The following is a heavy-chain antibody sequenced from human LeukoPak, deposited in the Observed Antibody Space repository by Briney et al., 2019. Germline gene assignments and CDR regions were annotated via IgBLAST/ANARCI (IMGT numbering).Heavy chain of an antibody. V-gene: IGHV4-59*01. CDR3: ARCLKAYFDY. CDR1: GGSISSYY. J-gene: IGHJ4*02. CDR2: IYYSGST. Sequence: SETLSLTCTVSGGSISSYYWSWIRQPPGKGLECIGYIYYSGSTNYNPSLKSRVTISVDTSKNQFSLKLSSVTAADTAVYYCARCLKAYFDYWGQGTLVTVSS.